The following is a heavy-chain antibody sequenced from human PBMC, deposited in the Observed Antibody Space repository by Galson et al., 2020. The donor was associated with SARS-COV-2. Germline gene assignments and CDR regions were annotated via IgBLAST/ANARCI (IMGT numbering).Heavy chain of an antibody. J-gene: IGHJ4*02. D-gene: IGHD3-10*01. V-gene: IGHV3-21*01. CDR1: GFTFSSYS. CDR2: ITSSSTYI. Sequence: GESLKISCAASGFTFSSYSMNWVRQAPGKGLEWVSTITSSSTYIHYADSVKGRFTISRDDAKKSLYLQMKSLRAEDTAVYYCARGGDTFFYGAGIYFDHWGQGSLVGVSS. CDR3: ARGGDTFFYGAGIYFDH.